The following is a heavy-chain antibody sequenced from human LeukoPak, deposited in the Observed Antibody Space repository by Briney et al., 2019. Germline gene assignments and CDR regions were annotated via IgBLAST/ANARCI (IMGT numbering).Heavy chain of an antibody. V-gene: IGHV3-23*01. CDR2: ISGSGGST. J-gene: IGHJ4*02. CDR3: AKDPWFGRYFY. Sequence: GGSLRLSCAASGFTFSRYAMSWVRQAPGKGLEWVSAISGSGGSTYYADTVKGRFTISRDNSKNTLYLQMNSLRAEDTAVYYCAKDPWFGRYFYWGQGTLVTVSS. D-gene: IGHD3-10*01. CDR1: GFTFSRYA.